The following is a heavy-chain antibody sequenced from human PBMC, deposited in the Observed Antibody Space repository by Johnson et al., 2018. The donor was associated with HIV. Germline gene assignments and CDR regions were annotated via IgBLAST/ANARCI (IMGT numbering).Heavy chain of an antibody. CDR1: GFTFSSYA. D-gene: IGHD1/OR15-1a*01. CDR2: ISYDGSNK. CDR3: ASLGNWDSPRSAFDI. Sequence: QVQLVESGGGVVQPGRSLRLSCAASGFTFSSYAMHWVRQAPGKGLEWVAVISYDGSNKYYADSVKGRFTISRDNSKNTLYLQMNSLRAEDTAVYYCASLGNWDSPRSAFDIWGQGTMVTVSS. V-gene: IGHV3-30-3*01. J-gene: IGHJ3*02.